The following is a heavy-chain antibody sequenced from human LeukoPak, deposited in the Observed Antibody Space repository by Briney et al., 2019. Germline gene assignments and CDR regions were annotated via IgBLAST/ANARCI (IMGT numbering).Heavy chain of an antibody. CDR1: GFTFDEYA. V-gene: IGHV3-43*02. D-gene: IGHD3-3*01. CDR3: AKDTLFGVVTDAFDI. Sequence: PGGSLRLSCAASGFTFDEYAMHWVRQAPGKGLEWVSLISGDGGSTYYADSVKGRFTISRDNSKNSLYLQMNSLRTEDNALYYCAKDTLFGVVTDAFDIWGQGTMVTVSS. CDR2: ISGDGGST. J-gene: IGHJ3*02.